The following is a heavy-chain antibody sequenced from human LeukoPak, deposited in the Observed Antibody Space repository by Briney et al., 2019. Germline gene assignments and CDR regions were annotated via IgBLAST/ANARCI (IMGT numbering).Heavy chain of an antibody. Sequence: SETLSLTCTVSGGSISSYDWSWIRQPPGKGLEWIGYIYYSGSTNYNPSLKSRVTISVDTSKNQFSLKLSSVTAADTAVYYCARDLLLGYCSGGSCSDAFDIWGQGTMVTVSS. CDR1: GGSISSYD. CDR2: IYYSGST. J-gene: IGHJ3*02. CDR3: ARDLLLGYCSGGSCSDAFDI. V-gene: IGHV4-59*01. D-gene: IGHD2-15*01.